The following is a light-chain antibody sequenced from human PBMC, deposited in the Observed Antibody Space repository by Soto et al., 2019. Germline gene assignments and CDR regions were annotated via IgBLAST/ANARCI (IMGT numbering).Light chain of an antibody. CDR1: QSVKTF. CDR3: QQRSNWPPS. J-gene: IGKJ5*01. V-gene: IGKV3-11*01. Sequence: EIVFTQSPATLSLSPGQRATLSCRASQSVKTFLVWYQHRPGQAARVLTYDASHRESGIPARFSGSGSGTDFTLTISSLEPEDFAVYDCQQRSNWPPSFGQGTRLEIK. CDR2: DAS.